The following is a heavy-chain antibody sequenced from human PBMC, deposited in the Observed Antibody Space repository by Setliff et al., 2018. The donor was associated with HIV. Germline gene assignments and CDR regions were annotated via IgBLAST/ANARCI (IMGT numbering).Heavy chain of an antibody. V-gene: IGHV4-39*01. D-gene: IGHD3-10*01. Sequence: SETLSLTCTVSGGSISSHYWGWIRQPPGKGLEWIGNIYYIGSTHYNPSLESRVTISVDTSKNQFSLKLSSVTAADTAVYYCVRATSPRPMVRGGRLDPWGQGTLVTVSS. CDR2: IYYIGST. J-gene: IGHJ5*02. CDR3: VRATSPRPMVRGGRLDP. CDR1: GGSISSHY.